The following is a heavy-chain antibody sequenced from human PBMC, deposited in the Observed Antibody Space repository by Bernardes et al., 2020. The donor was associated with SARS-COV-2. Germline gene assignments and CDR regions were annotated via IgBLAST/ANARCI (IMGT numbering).Heavy chain of an antibody. V-gene: IGHV4-4*07. Sequence: SETLSLTCTVSGGSISSYYWSWIRQPAGKGLEWIGRIYTSGSTNYNPSLKSRVTMSVDTSKNQFSLKLSSVTAADTAVYYCARDITIFGVVDCMDVWGQGTTVTVSS. CDR2: IYTSGST. CDR3: ARDITIFGVVDCMDV. CDR1: GGSISSYY. D-gene: IGHD3-3*01. J-gene: IGHJ6*02.